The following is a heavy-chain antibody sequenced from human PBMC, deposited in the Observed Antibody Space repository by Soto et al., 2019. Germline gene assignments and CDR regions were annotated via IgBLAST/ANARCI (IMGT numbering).Heavy chain of an antibody. CDR2: ISGSGGST. CDR1: GFTFSSYA. D-gene: IGHD5-12*01. V-gene: IGHV3-23*01. J-gene: IGHJ6*02. CDR3: ARDKVANYYYYGMDV. Sequence: GGSLRLSCAASGFTFSSYAMSWVRQAPGKGLEWVSAISGSGGSTYYADSVKGRFTISRDNSKNTLYLQMNSLRAEDTAVYYCARDKVANYYYYGMDVWGQGTTVTVSS.